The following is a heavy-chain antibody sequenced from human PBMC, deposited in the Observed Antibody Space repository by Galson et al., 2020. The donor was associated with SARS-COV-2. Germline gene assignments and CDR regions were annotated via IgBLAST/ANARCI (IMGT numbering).Heavy chain of an antibody. CDR1: GYTLTELS. Sequence: GESLKISCKVSGYTLTELSMHWVRQAPGKGPEWMGGFDPADGETIYAQKFQGRVTMTEDTSTDTAYMELSSLRSEDTAVYYCATAPPMVRGSWFDPWGQGTLVTVSS. J-gene: IGHJ5*02. V-gene: IGHV1-24*01. CDR2: FDPADGET. D-gene: IGHD3-10*01. CDR3: ATAPPMVRGSWFDP.